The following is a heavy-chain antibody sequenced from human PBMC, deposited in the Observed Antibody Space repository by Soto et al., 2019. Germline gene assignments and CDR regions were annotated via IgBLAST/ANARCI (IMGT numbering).Heavy chain of an antibody. V-gene: IGHV3-74*03. CDR3: ASNCDYAEGYYWYGVDV. CDR2: IRSYGSDT. D-gene: IGHD3-16*01. Sequence: EVQLVESGGGLVLPGGSLRLSCAASGFTFSRYWMHWVRQAPGKGLVWVSRIRSYGSDTQYADSVKGRFTISRDNAKSTLYQQMTSMRADDTAVYYCASNCDYAEGYYWYGVDVWGQGTTVTVSS. J-gene: IGHJ6*02. CDR1: GFTFSRYW.